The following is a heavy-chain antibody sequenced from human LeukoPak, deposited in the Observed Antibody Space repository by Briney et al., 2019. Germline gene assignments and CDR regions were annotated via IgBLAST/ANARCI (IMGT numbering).Heavy chain of an antibody. CDR2: ISGSGGST. V-gene: IGHV3-23*01. Sequence: SXXXSXVRQAPXKXXEWVSAISGSGGSTYYADSAKGXFTISRDNSNXTLYLKMNSLRAEDTAVYYXXXXXXXXXXXXXXXXXXXDI. J-gene: IGHJ3*02. CDR1: SXX. CDR3: XXXXXXXXXXXXXXXXXXDI.